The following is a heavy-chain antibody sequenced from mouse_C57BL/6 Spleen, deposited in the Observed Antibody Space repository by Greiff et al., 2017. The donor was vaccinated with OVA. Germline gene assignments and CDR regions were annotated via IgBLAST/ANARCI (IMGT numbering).Heavy chain of an antibody. V-gene: IGHV5-4*01. J-gene: IGHJ1*03. Sequence: EVQRVESGGGLVKPGGSLKLSCAASGFTFSSYAMSWVRQTPEKRLEWVATISDGGSYTYYPDNVKGRFTISRDNAKNNLYLQMSHLKSEDTAMYYCAREDYYYYGSSYDWYFDVWGTGTTVTVSS. D-gene: IGHD1-1*01. CDR2: ISDGGSYT. CDR3: AREDYYYYGSSYDWYFDV. CDR1: GFTFSSYA.